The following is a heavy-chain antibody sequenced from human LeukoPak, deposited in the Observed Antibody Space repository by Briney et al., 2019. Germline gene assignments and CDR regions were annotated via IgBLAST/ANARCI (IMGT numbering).Heavy chain of an antibody. CDR3: ARGRGAVILYDWYFDL. Sequence: ASVKVSCKASGYTFTSYDINWVRQAPGQGPEWMGWMNPKSGDTASTQKFEGRVTMTRDTSISTAYMELNTLTSDDTAVYFCARGRGAVILYDWYFDLWGRGTLVSVSP. J-gene: IGHJ2*01. CDR2: MNPKSGDT. CDR1: GYTFTSYD. V-gene: IGHV1-8*01. D-gene: IGHD5/OR15-5a*01.